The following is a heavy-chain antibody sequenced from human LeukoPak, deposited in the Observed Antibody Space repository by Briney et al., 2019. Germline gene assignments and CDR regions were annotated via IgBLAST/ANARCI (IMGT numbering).Heavy chain of an antibody. D-gene: IGHD1-1*01. CDR2: INPNSGGT. J-gene: IGHJ6*03. Sequence: ASVKVSCKASGYTFTDYYIHWVRQAPGQGLEWMGWINPNSGGTNYAQKFQGRVTMTRDTSISTAYMELSRLRSDDTAVYYCARDFTTQLYYYYMDVWGKGTTVTVSS. CDR3: ARDFTTQLYYYYMDV. CDR1: GYTFTDYY. V-gene: IGHV1-2*02.